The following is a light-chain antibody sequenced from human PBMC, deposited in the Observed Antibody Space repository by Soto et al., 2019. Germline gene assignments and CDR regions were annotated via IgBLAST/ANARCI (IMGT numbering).Light chain of an antibody. Sequence: DIQMSHSQSSLSASVGDRVTITCRARQGIANYLAWSQQKPGKVPKLLIYAASTLQSGVPSRFSGSGSGTDFTLTISSLQHEDVATYYCQKYNSSPWTCGQGTKVEIK. J-gene: IGKJ1*01. CDR3: QKYNSSPWT. V-gene: IGKV1-27*01. CDR2: AAS. CDR1: QGIANY.